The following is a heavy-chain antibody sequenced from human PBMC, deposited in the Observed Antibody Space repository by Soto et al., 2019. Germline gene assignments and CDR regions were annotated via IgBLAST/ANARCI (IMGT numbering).Heavy chain of an antibody. CDR1: GFTFSTYW. CDR3: ATDSGTSDY. Sequence: GGSLRLSCAAPGFTFSTYWMSWVRQAPGKGLEWVANIKQDGSERYYVDSVKGRFTISRDNAKSSLFLQMNSLRAEDTAVYYCATDSGTSDYWGQGTLVTVSS. D-gene: IGHD1-1*01. V-gene: IGHV3-7*01. J-gene: IGHJ4*02. CDR2: IKQDGSER.